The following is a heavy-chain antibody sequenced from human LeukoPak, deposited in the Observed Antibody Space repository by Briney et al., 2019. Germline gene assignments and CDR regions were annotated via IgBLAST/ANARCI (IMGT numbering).Heavy chain of an antibody. J-gene: IGHJ4*02. D-gene: IGHD6-13*01. Sequence: SVKVSCKASGGTFSSYAISWVRQAPGQGLEWMGGIIPIFGTTNYAQKFQGRVTITADDSTSTAYMELSSLRSEDTAVYYCARPRDGSSWYDYWGQGTLVTVSS. CDR1: GGTFSSYA. CDR3: ARPRDGSSWYDY. CDR2: IIPIFGTT. V-gene: IGHV1-69*13.